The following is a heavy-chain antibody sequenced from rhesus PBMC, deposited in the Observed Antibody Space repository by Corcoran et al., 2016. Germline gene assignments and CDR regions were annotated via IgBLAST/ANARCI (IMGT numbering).Heavy chain of an antibody. D-gene: IGHD1-44*02. J-gene: IGHJ4*01. CDR3: AGLYGIVGAHDY. V-gene: IGHV4-169*01. CDR2: IYGRGSSA. CDR1: GGSIRSSY. Sequence: QLQLQESGPGLVKPSETLSVTCAVSGGSIRSSYWSWIRQAPGKGLEWIGNIYGRGSSANYNPSLQSRVTRSMDTSKNQFSLKLSSVTAAATAVYYCAGLYGIVGAHDYWGQGVLVTVSS.